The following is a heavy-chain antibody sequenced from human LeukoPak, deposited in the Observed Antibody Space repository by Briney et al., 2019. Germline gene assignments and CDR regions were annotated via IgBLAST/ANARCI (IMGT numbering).Heavy chain of an antibody. V-gene: IGHV4-38-2*01. D-gene: IGHD3-3*01. Sequence: PSETLSLTCAVSGYSISSGYYWGWIRQPPGKGLEWIGSIYHSGSTYYNPSLKSRVTISVATSKNQFSLKRSSVTAADTAVYYCARLLFGVVDYWGQGTLVTVSS. CDR2: IYHSGST. CDR3: ARLLFGVVDY. CDR1: GYSISSGYY. J-gene: IGHJ4*02.